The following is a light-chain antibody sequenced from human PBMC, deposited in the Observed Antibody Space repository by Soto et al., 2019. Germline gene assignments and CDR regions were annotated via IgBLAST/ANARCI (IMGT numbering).Light chain of an antibody. V-gene: IGLV2-18*01. CDR2: EVS. J-gene: IGLJ1*01. CDR3: SLYTSENAYV. CDR1: STDFVGYNR. Sequence: QSALTQPPSVSGSPGQSVTISCTGTSTDFVGYNRVSLYQQPPGTAPKLMIYEVSKRPSGVPDRFSGSKSGNPASLTISGLQAADEADYYCSLYTSENAYVFGTGTQLTVL.